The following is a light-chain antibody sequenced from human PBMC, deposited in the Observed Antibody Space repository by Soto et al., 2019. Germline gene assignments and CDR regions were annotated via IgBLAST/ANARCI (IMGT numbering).Light chain of an antibody. V-gene: IGKV3-15*01. J-gene: IGKJ5*01. CDR2: RAS. CDR3: QQYWKWPIT. Sequence: DIVITQSASTLSVSPGEDATLSCRASQSVSSLLAWYQQKPGQAPRLLIYRASTRAAGLPDRFSGSGSGTDFTLTITSLQSEDFAVYYCQQYWKWPITFGQGTRLEIK. CDR1: QSVSSL.